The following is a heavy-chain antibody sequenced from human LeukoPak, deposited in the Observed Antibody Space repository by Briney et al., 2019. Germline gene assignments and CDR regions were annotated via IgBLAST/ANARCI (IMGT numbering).Heavy chain of an antibody. CDR3: AKDGGGSYYNWFDP. V-gene: IGHV3-9*01. Sequence: GGSLRLSCAASGFTFDDYAMHWVRQAPGKGLEWVSGISWNSGSIGYADSVKGRFTISRDNAKNSLYLQMNSLRAEDTALYYSAKDGGGSYYNWFDPWGQGTLVTVSS. CDR2: ISWNSGSI. J-gene: IGHJ5*02. CDR1: GFTFDDYA. D-gene: IGHD1-26*01.